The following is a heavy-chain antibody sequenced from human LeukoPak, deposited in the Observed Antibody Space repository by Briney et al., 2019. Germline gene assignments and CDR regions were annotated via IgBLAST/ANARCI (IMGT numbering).Heavy chain of an antibody. J-gene: IGHJ5*02. Sequence: ASVKVSCKASGGTFSSYAISWVRQAPGQGLEWMGRMIPIFGTANYAQKFQGRVTITTDESTSTAYMELSSLRSEDTAVYYCARAVLGYCSGGSCYVRDWFDPWGQGTLVTVSS. CDR1: GGTFSSYA. V-gene: IGHV1-69*05. CDR3: ARAVLGYCSGGSCYVRDWFDP. CDR2: MIPIFGTA. D-gene: IGHD2-15*01.